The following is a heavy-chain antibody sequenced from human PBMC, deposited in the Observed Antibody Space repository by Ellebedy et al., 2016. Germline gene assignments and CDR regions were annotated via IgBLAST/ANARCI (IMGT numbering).Heavy chain of an antibody. V-gene: IGHV3-15*01. Sequence: GGSLRLSCAASGFTFSNAWMNWVRQAPGKGLEWAGRIKSKTDGGAADYAAPVKGRFTISRDDSKNTLYLQMNSLKTEDTAVYFCTTVYRYNYDSVWGQGTLVTVPS. J-gene: IGHJ4*02. D-gene: IGHD5-18*01. CDR3: TTVYRYNYDSV. CDR1: GFTFSNAW. CDR2: IKSKTDGGAA.